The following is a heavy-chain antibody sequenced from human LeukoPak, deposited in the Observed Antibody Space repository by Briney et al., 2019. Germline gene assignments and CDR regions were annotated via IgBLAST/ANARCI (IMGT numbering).Heavy chain of an antibody. CDR2: MNPNSGNT. D-gene: IGHD1-26*01. CDR1: GYTFTSYD. CDR3: ARADRELLQEDWFDP. Sequence: GASVTVSCKASGYTFTSYDINWVRQATGQGLEWMGWMNPNSGNTGYAQKFQGRVTITRNTSISTAYMELSSLRSEDTAVYYCARADRELLQEDWFDPWGQGTLVTVSS. J-gene: IGHJ5*02. V-gene: IGHV1-8*03.